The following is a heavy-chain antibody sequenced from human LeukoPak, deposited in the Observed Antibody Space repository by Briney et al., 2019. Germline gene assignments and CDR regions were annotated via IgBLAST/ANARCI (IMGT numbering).Heavy chain of an antibody. CDR3: AKYDSGGWGYYYYYGMDV. CDR2: ISGSGGST. Sequence: PSGGSLRLSCAASGFTFSSYAMSWVRQAPGKGLEWVSAISGSGGSTYYADSVKGRFTISRDNSKNTLYLQMNSLRAEDTAVYYCAKYDSGGWGYYYYYGMDVWGQGTTVTVSS. V-gene: IGHV3-23*01. J-gene: IGHJ6*02. CDR1: GFTFSSYA. D-gene: IGHD6-19*01.